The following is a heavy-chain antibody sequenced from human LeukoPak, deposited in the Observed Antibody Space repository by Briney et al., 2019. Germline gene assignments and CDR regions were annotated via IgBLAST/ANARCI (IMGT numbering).Heavy chain of an antibody. CDR3: ARAGYTSTWTFDY. V-gene: IGHV4-4*07. J-gene: IGHJ4*02. CDR1: GGSIRSYF. Sequence: SKTLSLTCSVSGGSIRSYFWSWIRQSAGKGLEHIGRIYTTGSTNYNPSLRSRVTMSVDTSKNQFSLNLKFVNAADTAVYYCARAGYTSTWTFDYWGQGILVTVSS. CDR2: IYTTGST. D-gene: IGHD6-13*01.